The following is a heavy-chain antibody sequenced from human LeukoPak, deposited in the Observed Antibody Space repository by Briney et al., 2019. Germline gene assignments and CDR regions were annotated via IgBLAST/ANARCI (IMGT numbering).Heavy chain of an antibody. D-gene: IGHD1-1*01. Sequence: GGSLRLSCAASGFTFSSYGMYWVRQAPGKGLEWVSSISSSSSNIYYADSVKGRFTISRDNAKNSLYLQVNSLRVEDTAVYYCARCTTGRTFGSLREIKRSREIDYWGQGTLVTVSS. J-gene: IGHJ4*02. CDR3: ARCTTGRTFGSLREIKRSREIDY. CDR1: GFTFSSYG. CDR2: ISSSSSNI. V-gene: IGHV3-21*01.